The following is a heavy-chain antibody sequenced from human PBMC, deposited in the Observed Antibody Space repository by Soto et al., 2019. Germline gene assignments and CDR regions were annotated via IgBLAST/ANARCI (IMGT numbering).Heavy chain of an antibody. J-gene: IGHJ5*02. CDR2: IIPILGIA. D-gene: IGHD4-17*01. Sequence: QVQLVQSGAEVKKPGSSVKVSCKASGGTFSSYTISWVRQAPGQGLEWMGRIIPILGIANYAQKFQGRVTITADKXTXXAYMELSSLRSEDTAVYYCARAAVPFYGDYGWFDPWGQGTLVTVSS. CDR1: GGTFSSYT. V-gene: IGHV1-69*02. CDR3: ARAAVPFYGDYGWFDP.